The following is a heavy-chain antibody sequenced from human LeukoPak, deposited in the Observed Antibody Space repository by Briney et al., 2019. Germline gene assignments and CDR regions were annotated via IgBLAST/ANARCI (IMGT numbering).Heavy chain of an antibody. V-gene: IGHV4-34*01. CDR3: ARGAPKEIQLWLRLRGVAFDI. D-gene: IGHD5-18*01. CDR2: INHSGST. Sequence: PSETLSLTCAVYGGSFSGYYWSWIRQPLGKGLEWIGEINHSGSTNYNPSLKSRVTISVDTSKNQFSLKLNSVTAADTAVYYCARGAPKEIQLWLRLRGVAFDIWGQGTMVTVSS. CDR1: GGSFSGYY. J-gene: IGHJ3*02.